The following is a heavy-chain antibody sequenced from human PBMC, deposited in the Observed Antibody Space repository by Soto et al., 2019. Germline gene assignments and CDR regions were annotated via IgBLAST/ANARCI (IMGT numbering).Heavy chain of an antibody. D-gene: IGHD5-18*01. J-gene: IGHJ6*02. Sequence: PGASLKISCKGSGYSLTSYWFGGVPKLPGKGLEWMGIIYPGDSDTRYSPSFQGQVTISADKSISTAYLQWSSLKASDAAMYYCARRPGDSYGYYYYGMDVWGQGTTVTVSS. V-gene: IGHV5-51*01. CDR1: GYSLTSYW. CDR2: IYPGDSDT. CDR3: ARRPGDSYGYYYYGMDV.